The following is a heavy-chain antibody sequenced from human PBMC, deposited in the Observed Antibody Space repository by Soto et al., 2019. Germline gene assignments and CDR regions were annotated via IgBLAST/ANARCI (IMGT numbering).Heavy chain of an antibody. J-gene: IGHJ6*02. CDR3: ARDRGRVRGVIIERYYYGMDV. CDR1: GYTFTSYG. V-gene: IGHV1-18*01. CDR2: ISAYNGNT. Sequence: ASVKVSCKASGYTFTSYGISWVRQAPGQGLEWMGWISAYNGNTNYAQKLQGRVTMTTDTSTSTAYMELRSLRSDDTAVYYCARDRGRVRGVIIERYYYGMDVWGQGTMVTVSS. D-gene: IGHD3-10*01.